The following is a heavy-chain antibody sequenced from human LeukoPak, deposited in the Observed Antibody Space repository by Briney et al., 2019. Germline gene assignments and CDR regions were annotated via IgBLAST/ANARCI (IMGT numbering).Heavy chain of an antibody. CDR2: IYYSGST. V-gene: IGHV4-39*07. CDR3: ARDAISPGPDY. D-gene: IGHD1-14*01. J-gene: IGHJ4*02. CDR1: GGSISSSSYY. Sequence: SETLSLTCTVSGGSISSSSYYWGWIRQPPGKGLEWIGSIYYSGSTYYNPSLKSRVTISVDTSKNQFSLKLSSVTAADTAVYYCARDAISPGPDYWGQGTLVTVSS.